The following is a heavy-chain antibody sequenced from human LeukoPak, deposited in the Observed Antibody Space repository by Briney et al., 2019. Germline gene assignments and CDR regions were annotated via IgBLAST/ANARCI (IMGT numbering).Heavy chain of an antibody. CDR3: AKDISYSVGNYFDY. Sequence: PGRSLRLSCAASGFTFDDYAMHWVRQAPGKGLEWVSGISWNSGSIGYADSVKGRFTISRDNAKNSLYLQMNSLRAEDTALYYCAKDISYSVGNYFDYWGQGTLVTVSS. D-gene: IGHD2-21*01. J-gene: IGHJ4*02. CDR1: GFTFDDYA. CDR2: ISWNSGSI. V-gene: IGHV3-9*01.